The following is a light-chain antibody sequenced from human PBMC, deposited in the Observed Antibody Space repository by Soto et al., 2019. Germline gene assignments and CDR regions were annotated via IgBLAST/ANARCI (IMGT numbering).Light chain of an antibody. CDR1: QSVSASY. V-gene: IGKV3D-20*02. CDR2: AAS. CDR3: QQRSNWPPIT. Sequence: EIVLTQSPGTLSLSPGERATLSCRSIQSVSASYLAWYQQKPGQAPRLLIYAASSRATGIPDRFSGSGSGTDFTLTVSRLEPEDFAIYYCQQRSNWPPITFGQGTRLEI. J-gene: IGKJ5*01.